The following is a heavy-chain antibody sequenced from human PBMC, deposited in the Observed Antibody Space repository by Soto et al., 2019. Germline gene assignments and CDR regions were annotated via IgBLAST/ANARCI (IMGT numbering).Heavy chain of an antibody. J-gene: IGHJ4*02. CDR3: AKLSQDEPTLN. CDR2: ISDSGGST. Sequence: PGGSLRLSCAASGFTFSSYAMNWVRQAPGKGLEWVSGISDSGGSTDYADSVKGRFTISRDNSKNTLYLQMNSLRAEDTAVYYCAKLSQDEPTLNWGQGTLVTVSS. V-gene: IGHV3-23*01. CDR1: GFTFSSYA.